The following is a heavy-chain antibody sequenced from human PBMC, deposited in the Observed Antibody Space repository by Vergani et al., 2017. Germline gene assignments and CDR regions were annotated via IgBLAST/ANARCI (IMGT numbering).Heavy chain of an antibody. CDR3: ARSRPYCTSGSCPAI. J-gene: IGHJ4*02. CDR1: AYSISSTYY. V-gene: IGHV4-38-2*01. CDR2: IYHTGSA. Sequence: QVQLQESGPGLVKPSETLSLTCAVSAYSISSTYYWGWIRQPPGKGLEWIGNIYHTGSAYYNPSLKSRVTISVDTSKNQFSLKLSSVTAADTAVYYCARSRPYCTSGSCPAIWGQGTLVTVSS. D-gene: IGHD2-15*01.